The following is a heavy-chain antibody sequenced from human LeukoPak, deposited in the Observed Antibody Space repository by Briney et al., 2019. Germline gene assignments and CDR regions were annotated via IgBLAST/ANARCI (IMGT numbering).Heavy chain of an antibody. Sequence: GGSLRLSCAASGFTFENYWMSWVRQAPGKGPEWVANIKQDGSVEHYLDSVKGRFTISRDNAKNSLILQMNSLRAEDAAVYYCARWAGVTDYWGQGTLVTVSS. J-gene: IGHJ4*02. CDR1: GFTFENYW. CDR3: ARWAGVTDY. D-gene: IGHD5-18*01. V-gene: IGHV3-7*01. CDR2: IKQDGSVE.